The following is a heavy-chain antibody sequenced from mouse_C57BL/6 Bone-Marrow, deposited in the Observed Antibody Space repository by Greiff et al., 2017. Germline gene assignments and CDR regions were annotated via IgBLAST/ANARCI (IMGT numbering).Heavy chain of an antibody. CDR2: IDPSDSYT. CDR1: GYTFTSYW. Sequence: QVQLQQPGAELVMPGASVKLSCKASGYTFTSYWMHWVKQRPGQGLEWIGEIDPSDSYTNYNQKFKGKSTLTVDKSSSTAYMQLSILTSEDSAVYYCAREGHYYYGPWFAYWGQGTLVTVSA. V-gene: IGHV1-69*01. D-gene: IGHD1-1*01. CDR3: AREGHYYYGPWFAY. J-gene: IGHJ3*01.